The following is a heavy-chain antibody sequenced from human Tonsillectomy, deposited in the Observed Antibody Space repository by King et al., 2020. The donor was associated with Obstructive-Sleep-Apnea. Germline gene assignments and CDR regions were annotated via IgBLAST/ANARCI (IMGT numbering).Heavy chain of an antibody. CDR2: TYYRSKRYN. D-gene: IGHD3-22*01. CDR3: ALQIRDSSGYYHLDY. J-gene: IGHJ4*02. V-gene: IGHV6-1*01. CDR1: ADSVSSNSAA. Sequence: VQLQQSGPGLVKPSQTLSLTCAISADSVSSNSAAWNWIRQSPSRGLEWLGMTYYRSKRYNTYALSVKSRITIKPDTSKNQFSLQLNSVTPEDTAVYYCALQIRDSSGYYHLDYWGQGTLVTVSS.